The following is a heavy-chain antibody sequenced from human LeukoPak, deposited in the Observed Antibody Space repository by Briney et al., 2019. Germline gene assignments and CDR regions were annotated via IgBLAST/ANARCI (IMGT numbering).Heavy chain of an antibody. CDR1: GFTFSSYW. CDR2: TKPDGSAE. D-gene: IGHD2-15*01. CDR3: ARDGGLNTIFDY. J-gene: IGHJ4*02. Sequence: GGSLRRSCAASGFTFSSYWIDWVRQAPGRGLEWVANTKPDGSAEYHAASVRGRFTTSRDNANNLLHLQMNRLRAEDTAVYYCARDGGLNTIFDYWGQGTLVTVSS. V-gene: IGHV3-7*01.